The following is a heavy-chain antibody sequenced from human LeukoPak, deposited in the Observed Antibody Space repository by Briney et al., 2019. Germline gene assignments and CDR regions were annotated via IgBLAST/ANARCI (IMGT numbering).Heavy chain of an antibody. Sequence: SETLSLTCTVSGGSIRNTNYYWSWIRQPPGKGLEWIGEINHSGSTNYNPSLKSRVTISVDTSKNQFSLKLSSVTAADTAVYYCAREKPYNYYYYYYMDVWGKGTTVTVSS. J-gene: IGHJ6*03. D-gene: IGHD1-1*01. V-gene: IGHV4-39*07. CDR3: AREKPYNYYYYYYMDV. CDR2: INHSGST. CDR1: GGSIRNTNYY.